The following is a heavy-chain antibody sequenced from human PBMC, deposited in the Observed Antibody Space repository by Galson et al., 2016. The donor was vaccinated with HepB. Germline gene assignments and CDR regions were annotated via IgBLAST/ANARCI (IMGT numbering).Heavy chain of an antibody. Sequence: SVKVSCKASGVTFGNYAISWVRQAPGQGLEWMGGIIPLSGIANYAQKFQGRVTITADESTSTAYMELSSLRSEDTAVYFCARESNGNWNLHDFAYWGQGTQVTVSS. J-gene: IGHJ4*02. V-gene: IGHV1-69*13. CDR1: GVTFGNYA. CDR3: ARESNGNWNLHDFAY. CDR2: IIPLSGIA. D-gene: IGHD1-20*01.